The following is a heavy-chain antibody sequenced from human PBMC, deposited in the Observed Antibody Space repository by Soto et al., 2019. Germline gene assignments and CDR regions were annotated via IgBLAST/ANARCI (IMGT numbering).Heavy chain of an antibody. CDR2: ISGYNGNT. Sequence: QAQLVQSGAEVKKPGASVKVSCKASGYTFSSYGITWVRQAPGQGLEWMAWISGYNGNTNYAQNLQGRVTMTTDTTTNTAYMELRSLRSADTAVYYCGRDDFVVRGVYYYYGMDGWGQGTTVTVSS. D-gene: IGHD3-10*01. V-gene: IGHV1-18*01. CDR1: GYTFSSYG. J-gene: IGHJ6*02. CDR3: GRDDFVVRGVYYYYGMDG.